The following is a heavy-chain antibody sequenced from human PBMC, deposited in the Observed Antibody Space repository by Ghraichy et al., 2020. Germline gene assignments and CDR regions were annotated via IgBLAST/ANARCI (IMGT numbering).Heavy chain of an antibody. CDR2: IYSGGST. Sequence: GGSLRLSCAASGFTVSSNYMSWVRQAPGKGLEWVSVIYSGGSTYYADSVKGRFTISRDNSKNTLYLQMNSLRAEDTAVYYCATYNWNDVATHCWGQGTLVTVSS. V-gene: IGHV3-53*01. CDR1: GFTVSSNY. D-gene: IGHD1-20*01. J-gene: IGHJ4*02. CDR3: ATYNWNDVATHC.